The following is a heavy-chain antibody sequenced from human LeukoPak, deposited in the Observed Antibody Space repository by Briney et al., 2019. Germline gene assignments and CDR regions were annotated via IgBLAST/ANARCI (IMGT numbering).Heavy chain of an antibody. CDR1: SGSISSYY. D-gene: IGHD6-19*01. CDR2: IYYSGST. J-gene: IGHJ4*02. Sequence: SETLSLTCTVSSGSISSYYWSWIRQPPGKGLEWIGYIYYSGSTNYNPSLKSRVTISVDTSKNQFSLKLSSVTAADTAVYYCARDRYSSGWYGGTDYWGQGTLVTVSS. CDR3: ARDRYSSGWYGGTDY. V-gene: IGHV4-59*01.